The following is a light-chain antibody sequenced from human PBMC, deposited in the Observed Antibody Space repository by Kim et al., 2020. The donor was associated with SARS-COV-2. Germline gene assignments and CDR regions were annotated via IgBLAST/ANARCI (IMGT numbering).Light chain of an antibody. CDR2: DAS. J-gene: IGKJ2*01. CDR1: ESITSY. CDR3: QQRSDWLGT. Sequence: PGERVTLSCRASESITSYLAWYQQKPGQVPRLLIYDASKRATGIPPRFSGSGSGTDFTLTISSLEPEDFGVYYCQQRSDWLGTFGQGTKLEI. V-gene: IGKV3-11*01.